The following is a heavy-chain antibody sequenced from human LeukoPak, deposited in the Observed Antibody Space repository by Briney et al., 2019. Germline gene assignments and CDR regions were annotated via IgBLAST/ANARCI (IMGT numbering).Heavy chain of an antibody. J-gene: IGHJ6*02. CDR2: ISSSSSTI. Sequence: GGSLRLSCAASGFTFSSYSMNWVRQAPGKGLEWVSYISSSSSTIYYADSVKGRFTISRDNAKNSLYLQMNSLRAEDTAVYYCARGEPANRLRLNYYYYYGMDVWGQGTTVTVSS. CDR3: ARGEPANRLRLNYYYYYGMDV. CDR1: GFTFSSYS. V-gene: IGHV3-48*01. D-gene: IGHD5/OR15-5a*01.